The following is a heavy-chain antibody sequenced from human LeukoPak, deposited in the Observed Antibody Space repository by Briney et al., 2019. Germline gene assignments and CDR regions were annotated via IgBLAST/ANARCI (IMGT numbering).Heavy chain of an antibody. CDR2: ISGSGGST. D-gene: IGHD1-1*01. Sequence: QSGGSLRLSCAASGFTFSSYAMSWVRQAPGKGLEWVSAISGSGGSTYYADSVKGRFTISRGSSKNTLYLQMNSLRAEDTAVYYCAKSRYNWNAVPYFDYWGQGTLVTVSS. V-gene: IGHV3-23*01. CDR1: GFTFSSYA. CDR3: AKSRYNWNAVPYFDY. J-gene: IGHJ4*02.